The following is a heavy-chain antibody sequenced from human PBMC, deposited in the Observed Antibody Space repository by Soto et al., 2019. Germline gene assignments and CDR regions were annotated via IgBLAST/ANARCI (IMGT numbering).Heavy chain of an antibody. J-gene: IGHJ4*02. D-gene: IGHD3-3*01. CDR1: VFTFISYA. V-gene: IGHV3-23*01. CDR2: ISGSGGST. CDR3: ARAGITIFGVVTLRPFDY. Sequence: PGWSLRLSCASSVFTFISYAMSWVRQAPGKGLEWVSAISGSGGSTYYADSVKGRFTISRDNSKNTLYLQMNSLRAEDTAVYYCARAGITIFGVVTLRPFDYWGQGT.